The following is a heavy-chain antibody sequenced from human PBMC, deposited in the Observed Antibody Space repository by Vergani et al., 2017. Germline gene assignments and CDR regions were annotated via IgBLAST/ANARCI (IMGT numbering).Heavy chain of an antibody. V-gene: IGHV3-7*03. CDR1: GFTFSSYW. CDR3: ARYYGDYVVFGYYYYGMDV. Sequence: EVQLVESGGGLVQPGGSLRLSCAASGFTFSSYWMSWVRQAPGKGLEWVANIKQDGSEKYYVDSVKGRFTISRDNAKNSLYLQMNSLRAEDTAVYYSARYYGDYVVFGYYYYGMDVWGQGTTVTVSS. CDR2: IKQDGSEK. D-gene: IGHD4-17*01. J-gene: IGHJ6*02.